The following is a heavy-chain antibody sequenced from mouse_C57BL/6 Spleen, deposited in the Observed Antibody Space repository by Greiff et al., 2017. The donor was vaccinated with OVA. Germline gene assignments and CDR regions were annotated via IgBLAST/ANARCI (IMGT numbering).Heavy chain of an antibody. CDR1: GYSITSGYY. J-gene: IGHJ1*03. V-gene: IGHV3-6*01. D-gene: IGHD1-1*01. CDR3: AREMRDITTVPHWYFDV. CDR2: ISYDGSN. Sequence: EVQLQESGPGLVKPSQSLSLTCSVTGYSITSGYYWIWIRQFPGNKLEWMGYISYDGSNNYNPSLKNRISITRDTSKNQFFLKLNSVTTEDTATYYCAREMRDITTVPHWYFDVWGTGTTVTVSS.